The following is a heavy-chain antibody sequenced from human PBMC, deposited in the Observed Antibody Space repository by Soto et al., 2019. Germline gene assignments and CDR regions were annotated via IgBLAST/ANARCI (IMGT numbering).Heavy chain of an antibody. V-gene: IGHV3-21*01. CDR1: GFTFRSFT. CDR2: ISINSAYI. J-gene: IGHJ5*02. D-gene: IGHD6-13*01. CDR3: TRDASRDSSARGWFDP. Sequence: GGSLRLSCAASGFTFRSFTMNWVRQAPGKGLEWVSTISINSAYIYYTDALSGRFTISRDNAKNSLHLQMNSLRAEDTAVYYCTRDASRDSSARGWFDPWCPGTLVTVSS.